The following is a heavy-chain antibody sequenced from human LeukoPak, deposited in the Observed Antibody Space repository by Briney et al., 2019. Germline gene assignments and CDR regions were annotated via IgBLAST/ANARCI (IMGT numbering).Heavy chain of an antibody. V-gene: IGHV1-69*05. D-gene: IGHD3-22*01. J-gene: IGHJ5*02. CDR3: ARAKLYYYDSSGYGNWFDP. CDR1: GGTFSSYA. CDR2: IIPIFGTA. Sequence: SVNVSCKASGGTFSSYAISWVRQAPGQGLEWMGGIIPIFGTANYAQKLQGRVTMTTDTSTSTAYMELRSLRSDDAAVYYCARAKLYYYDSSGYGNWFDPWGQGTLVTVSS.